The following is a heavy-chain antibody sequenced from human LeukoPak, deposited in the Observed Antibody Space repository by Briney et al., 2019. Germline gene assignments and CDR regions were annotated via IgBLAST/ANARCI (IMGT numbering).Heavy chain of an antibody. CDR1: GYTFTSYG. CDR2: ISAYNGNT. V-gene: IGHV1-18*01. D-gene: IGHD3-10*01. J-gene: IGHJ5*02. Sequence: ASVKVSCKASGYTFTSYGISWVRQAPGQGLEWMGWISAYNGNTNYAQKLQGRVTMTTDTSTSTAYMELRSLRSDDTAVYYCARVHPITMVRGVTYDPWGRGTLVTVSS. CDR3: ARVHPITMVRGVTYDP.